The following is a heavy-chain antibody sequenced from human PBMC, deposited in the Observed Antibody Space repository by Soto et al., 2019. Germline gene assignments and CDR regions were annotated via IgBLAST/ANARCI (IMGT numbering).Heavy chain of an antibody. CDR1: GFIFRTHA. CDR2: ISADGNTK. V-gene: IGHV3-23*01. CDR3: AKDGGTYYDVPFAFDL. D-gene: IGHD3-10*02. J-gene: IGHJ3*01. Sequence: EVQLLESGGGLVQPGGSLRLSCAASGFIFRTHAMSWVRQTPGKGLEWVSVISADGNTKYHSDSVKGRFTISRDNSKTTLSQHMTSLRAEDTALYYCAKDGGTYYDVPFAFDLWGQGTLVTVSS.